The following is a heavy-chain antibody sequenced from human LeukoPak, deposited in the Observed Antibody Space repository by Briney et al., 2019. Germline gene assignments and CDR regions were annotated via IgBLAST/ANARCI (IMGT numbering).Heavy chain of an antibody. Sequence: ASVNVSCKASGYTFTSYCISWVRQAPGQGLEWMEWISAYNWNTNYAQKLQGRVTMTTDTSTSTAYMELRSLRSDDTAVYYCARGPSTGYSSSFFHYYYYMDVWGKGTTVTVSS. CDR2: ISAYNWNT. D-gene: IGHD6-13*01. CDR3: ARGPSTGYSSSFFHYYYYMDV. J-gene: IGHJ6*03. V-gene: IGHV1-18*01. CDR1: GYTFTSYC.